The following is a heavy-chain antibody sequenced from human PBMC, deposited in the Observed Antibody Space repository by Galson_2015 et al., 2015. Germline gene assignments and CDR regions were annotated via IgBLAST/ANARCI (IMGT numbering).Heavy chain of an antibody. CDR3: AREGGIYDYVWGSYRYPL. CDR2: ISSSGSTI. Sequence: SLRLSCAASGFTFSSYEMNWVRQAPGKGLEWVSYISSSGSTIYYADSVKGRFTISRDNAKNSLYLQMNSLRAEDTAVYYCAREGGIYDYVWGSYRYPLWGQGTLVTVSS. CDR1: GFTFSSYE. V-gene: IGHV3-48*03. D-gene: IGHD3-16*02. J-gene: IGHJ4*02.